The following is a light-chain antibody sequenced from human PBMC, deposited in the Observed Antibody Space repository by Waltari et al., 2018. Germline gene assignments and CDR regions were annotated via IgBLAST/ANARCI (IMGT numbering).Light chain of an antibody. CDR1: SSNIGNNY. J-gene: IGLJ7*01. CDR3: GTWDSSLSGAV. CDR2: EDS. V-gene: IGLV1-51*02. Sequence: QSVLTQPPSVSAAPGQRVTISCPGGSSNIGNNYVSWYRQFPGTAPKLLIYEDSERPSGIPGRFSGSKSCTSATLDITGLQAGDEADYYCGTWDSSLSGAVFGGGTHLTVL.